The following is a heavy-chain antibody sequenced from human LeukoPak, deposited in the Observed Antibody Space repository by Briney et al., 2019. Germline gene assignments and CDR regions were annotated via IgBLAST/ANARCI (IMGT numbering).Heavy chain of an antibody. V-gene: IGHV3-20*04. J-gene: IGHJ4*02. Sequence: GGSLRLSCAASGFTFDDYGMSWVRQAPGKGLEWVSGINWNGGSTGYADSVKGRFTISRDNAKNSLYLQMNSLRAEDTALYYCARDNTNYYGSGSYRGPFGYWGQGTLVTVSS. CDR1: GFTFDDYG. D-gene: IGHD3-10*01. CDR3: ARDNTNYYGSGSYRGPFGY. CDR2: INWNGGST.